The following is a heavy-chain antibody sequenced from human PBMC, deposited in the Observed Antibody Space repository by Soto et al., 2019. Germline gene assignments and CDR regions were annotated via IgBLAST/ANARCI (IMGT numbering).Heavy chain of an antibody. J-gene: IGHJ3*02. V-gene: IGHV3-33*01. CDR1: GFTFSSYG. CDR2: IWYDGSNK. Sequence: GGSLRLSCAASGFTFSSYGMHWVRQAPGKGLEWVAVIWYDGSNKYYADSVKGRFTISRDNSKSTLYLQMNSLRAEDTAVYYCARDVDVFDIWGQGTMVTVSS. CDR3: ARDVDVFDI.